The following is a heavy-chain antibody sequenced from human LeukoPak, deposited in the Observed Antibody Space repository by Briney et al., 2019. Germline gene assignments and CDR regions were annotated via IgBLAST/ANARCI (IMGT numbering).Heavy chain of an antibody. J-gene: IGHJ4*02. CDR3: ARDPVLLWFGAFDY. Sequence: GGSLRLSCAASGFTFSSYWMHWVRQAPGKGLVWVSRINSDGTTTYADSVKGRFTISRDNAKNTLYLQMNRLRAEDTAVYYCARDPVLLWFGAFDYWGQGTLVTVSS. CDR1: GFTFSSYW. D-gene: IGHD3-10*01. CDR2: INSDGTT. V-gene: IGHV3-74*01.